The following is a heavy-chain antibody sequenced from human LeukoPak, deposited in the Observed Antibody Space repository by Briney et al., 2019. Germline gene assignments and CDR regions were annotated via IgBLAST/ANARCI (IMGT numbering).Heavy chain of an antibody. CDR1: GFTFRNYG. J-gene: IGHJ6*03. Sequence: GGSLRLSCAASGFTFRNYGMHWVRQATGKGLEWVSFIWSDGHNRFYADSVKGRFTISRDNSKNMLYLQMDALRAEDTALYFCAKDPGASVSGFHMDVWGKGTTVIVSS. V-gene: IGHV3-30*02. CDR2: IWSDGHNR. D-gene: IGHD2-8*02. CDR3: AKDPGASVSGFHMDV.